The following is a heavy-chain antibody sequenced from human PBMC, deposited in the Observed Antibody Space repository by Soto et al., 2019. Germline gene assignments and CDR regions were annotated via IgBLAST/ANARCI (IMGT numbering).Heavy chain of an antibody. D-gene: IGHD6-25*01. V-gene: IGHV3-33*01. CDR3: ARDPAVRKRYYYYGMDV. Sequence: QVRLVESGGGVVQPGRSLRLSCAASGFTFSSYGMHWVRQAPGKGLEWVAVIWYDGSNKYYADSVKGRFTISRDNSKNTLYLQMNSLRAEDTAVYYCARDPAVRKRYYYYGMDVWGQGTTVTVSS. J-gene: IGHJ6*02. CDR1: GFTFSSYG. CDR2: IWYDGSNK.